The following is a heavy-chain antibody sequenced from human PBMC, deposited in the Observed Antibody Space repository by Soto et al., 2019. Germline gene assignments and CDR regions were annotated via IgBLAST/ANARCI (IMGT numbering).Heavy chain of an antibody. CDR3: ARDRVRSSGQKYYYYGMDV. V-gene: IGHV1-2*02. Sequence: GASVKVSCKASGYTFTGYYMHWVRPAPGQGLEWMGWINPNSGGTNYAQKCQGRVTMTRDTSISTAYMELSRLRSDDTAVYYCARDRVRSSGQKYYYYGMDVWGQGTTVTVS. CDR2: INPNSGGT. CDR1: GYTFTGYY. D-gene: IGHD6-6*01. J-gene: IGHJ6*02.